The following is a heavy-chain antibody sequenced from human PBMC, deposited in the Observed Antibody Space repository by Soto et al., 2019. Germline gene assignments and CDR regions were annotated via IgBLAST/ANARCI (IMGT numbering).Heavy chain of an antibody. CDR2: FNTANGDT. J-gene: IGHJ5*02. CDR3: AREPYTAENWFDP. V-gene: IGHV1-3*04. Sequence: QVQLVQSGAEVKKPGASVKVSCEASGYTFTTYSIHWMRQAPGQTLEWLGWFNTANGDTRYSQKFQGRVTFTGDTSASTAYLDLRSLESEDTAVYYWAREPYTAENWFDPWGQGTQVTVSS. CDR1: GYTFTTYS. D-gene: IGHD4-4*01.